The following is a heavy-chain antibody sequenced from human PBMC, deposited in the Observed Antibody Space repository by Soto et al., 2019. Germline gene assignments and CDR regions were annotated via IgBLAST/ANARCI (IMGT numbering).Heavy chain of an antibody. D-gene: IGHD6-13*01. V-gene: IGHV3-33*01. CDR2: IWYDGSNK. J-gene: IGHJ4*02. CDR3: ARGPTYSSSWYGLDD. Sequence: GGSLRLSCAASGFTFSSYGMHWVRQAPGKGLEWVAVIWYDGSNKYYADSVKGRFTISRDNSKNTLYLQMNSLRAEDTAVYYCARGPTYSSSWYGLDDWGQGTLVTVSS. CDR1: GFTFSSYG.